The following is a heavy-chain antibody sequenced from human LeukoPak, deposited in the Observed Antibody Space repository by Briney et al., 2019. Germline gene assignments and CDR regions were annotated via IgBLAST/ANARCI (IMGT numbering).Heavy chain of an antibody. J-gene: IGHJ4*02. CDR1: GYSFTAYY. D-gene: IGHD6-19*01. Sequence: ASVKVSCKTSGYSFTAYYMHWVRQAPGQGLEWMGWINPHRGGTNYAQKFQGRVTMTRDTSISTAYMELSRLSSDATAVYYCAREWVAVAVDYWGQGTLVTVSS. CDR2: INPHRGGT. V-gene: IGHV1-2*02. CDR3: AREWVAVAVDY.